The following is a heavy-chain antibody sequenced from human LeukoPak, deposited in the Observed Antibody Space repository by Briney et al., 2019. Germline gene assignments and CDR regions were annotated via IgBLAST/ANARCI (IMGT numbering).Heavy chain of an antibody. CDR3: ARLRYYYDSSGPAPFDY. D-gene: IGHD3-22*01. J-gene: IGHJ4*02. CDR2: ISAYNGNT. CDR1: GYTFTSYG. Sequence: GASVKVSCKASGYTFTSYGISRVRQAPGQGLEWMGWISAYNGNTNYAQKLQGRVTMTTDTSTSTAYMELRSLRSDDTAVYYCARLRYYYDSSGPAPFDYWGQGTLVTVSS. V-gene: IGHV1-18*01.